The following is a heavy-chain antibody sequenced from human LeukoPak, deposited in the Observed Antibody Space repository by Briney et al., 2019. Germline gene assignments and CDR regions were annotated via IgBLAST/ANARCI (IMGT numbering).Heavy chain of an antibody. Sequence: ASVKVSCKASGYTFTNYYIHWVRQAPGQGLEWMGIINPSGGSTSYAQKFQGRVTMTRDTSTSTVYMELSSLRSEDTAVYYCARDRNGYGDYGGFDYWGQGTLVTVSS. D-gene: IGHD4-17*01. CDR2: INPSGGST. CDR3: ARDRNGYGDYGGFDY. V-gene: IGHV1-46*01. CDR1: GYTFTNYY. J-gene: IGHJ4*02.